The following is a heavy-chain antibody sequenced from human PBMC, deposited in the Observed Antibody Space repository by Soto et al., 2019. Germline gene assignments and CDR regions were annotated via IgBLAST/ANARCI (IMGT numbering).Heavy chain of an antibody. J-gene: IGHJ4*02. CDR2: IYWDDDK. V-gene: IGHV2-5*02. D-gene: IGHD3-10*01. CDR1: GFSLSTSGVG. CDR3: AHRHPSMVRGVIGHYYFDY. Sequence: QITLKESGPTLVKPTQTLTLTCTFSGFSLSTSGVGVGWIRQPPGKALEWLALIYWDDDKRYSPSLKSRLTITKDTSKNQVVLTMPNMDPVDTATYYCAHRHPSMVRGVIGHYYFDYWGQGTLVTVSS.